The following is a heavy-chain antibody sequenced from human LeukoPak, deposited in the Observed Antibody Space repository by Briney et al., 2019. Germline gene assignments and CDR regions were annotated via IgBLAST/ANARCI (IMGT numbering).Heavy chain of an antibody. CDR3: ARRKDSSRWNGRDNWFDP. D-gene: IGHD3-22*01. CDR1: GDSIRNYY. CDR2: IDYSGRT. J-gene: IGHJ5*02. Sequence: SETLSLTCTVSGDSIRNYYWNWIRQPPGKGLEWIGYIDYSGRTLYNPSLESPATISRNTSKTQFSLKLSSVTAADTAVYYCARRKDSSRWNGRDNWFDPWGQGTLVTVSS. V-gene: IGHV4-59*08.